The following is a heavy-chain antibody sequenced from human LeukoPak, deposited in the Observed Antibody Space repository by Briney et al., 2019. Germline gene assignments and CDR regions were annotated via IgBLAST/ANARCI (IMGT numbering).Heavy chain of an antibody. V-gene: IGHV3-30*02. CDR1: GFTFSSYG. CDR3: AKGHAYYYDSSGYPDAFDI. J-gene: IGHJ3*02. CDR2: IRYDGSNK. D-gene: IGHD3-22*01. Sequence: GGSLRLSCAASGFTFSSYGMHWVRQAPGKGLEWVAFIRYDGSNKYYADSVKGRLTISREKSKNTLYLQMNSLRAEGTAVYYCAKGHAYYYDSSGYPDAFDIWGQGTMVTVSS.